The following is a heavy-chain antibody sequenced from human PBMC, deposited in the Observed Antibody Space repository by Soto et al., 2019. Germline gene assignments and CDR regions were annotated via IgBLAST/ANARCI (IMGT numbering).Heavy chain of an antibody. D-gene: IGHD1-26*01. CDR3: ETIGGSYLYRVAFDI. J-gene: IGHJ3*02. CDR1: GYTLTELS. Sequence: ASVKVSCKVSGYTLTELSMHWVRQAPGKGLEWMGGFDPEDGETIYAQKFQGRVTMTEDTSTDTAYMELSSLRSEDTAVYYCETIGGSYLYRVAFDIWGQGTMVTVSS. V-gene: IGHV1-24*01. CDR2: FDPEDGET.